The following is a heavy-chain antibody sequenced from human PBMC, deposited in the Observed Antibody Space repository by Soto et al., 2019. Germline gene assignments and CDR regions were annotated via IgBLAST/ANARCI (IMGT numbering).Heavy chain of an antibody. CDR3: AGGSSSSWDYLDY. D-gene: IGHD6-13*01. J-gene: IGHJ4*02. CDR1: GYTFTSYY. V-gene: IGHV1-46*01. Sequence: QVQLVQSGAEVKKPGASVKVSCKASGYTFTSYYMHWVRQAPGQGLEWMGIINPSGGSTSYAQKLQGGVTIPSDTSRSTVYMELSSLRSEDTAVYYCAGGSSSSWDYLDYWGQGTLVTVSS. CDR2: INPSGGST.